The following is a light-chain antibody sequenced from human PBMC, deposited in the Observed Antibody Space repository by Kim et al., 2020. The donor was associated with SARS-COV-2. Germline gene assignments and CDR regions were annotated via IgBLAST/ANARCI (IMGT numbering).Light chain of an antibody. CDR2: DGS. J-gene: IGLJ3*02. CDR1: SSDVGGYNY. CDR3: SSYTSRSTRV. Sequence: GQAITISSTGTSSDVGGYNYVSWYQQHPGKAPKLMIDDGSKRPAGVSNRFSGSKSGNAASLTISGLQAEDEADYYCSSYTSRSTRVFGGGTQLTVL. V-gene: IGLV2-14*03.